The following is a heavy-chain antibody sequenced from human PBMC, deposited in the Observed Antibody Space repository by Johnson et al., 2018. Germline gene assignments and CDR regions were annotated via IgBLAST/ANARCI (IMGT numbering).Heavy chain of an antibody. CDR3: AREIRGAFSSNWFDP. CDR1: GFSFSNYG. D-gene: IGHD3-3*02. J-gene: IGHJ5*02. CDR2: IWYDGTNE. V-gene: IGHV3-33*01. Sequence: QVQLVESGGGVVQPGRSLRLSCAASGFSFSNYGIHWVRQAPGKGLEWVEVIWYDGTNEYYGDSVKGRFSISRDNSKNTEYLQMSSLRVEDTAEDYWAREIRGAFSSNWFDPWGQGTLVIVSS.